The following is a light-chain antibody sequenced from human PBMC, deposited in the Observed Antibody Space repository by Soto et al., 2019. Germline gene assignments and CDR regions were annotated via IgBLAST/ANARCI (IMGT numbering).Light chain of an antibody. V-gene: IGLV2-8*01. Sequence: QSALTQPPSASGSPGQSVTISCTGTSSDVGGYNFVSWYQQHPGKAPKLMIYEVTKRPSGVPDRFSGSKSGTAASLTVSGLQAEDEADYYCSSYAGSNNRYVFGTGTKLTVL. CDR1: SSDVGGYNF. CDR2: EVT. CDR3: SSYAGSNNRYV. J-gene: IGLJ1*01.